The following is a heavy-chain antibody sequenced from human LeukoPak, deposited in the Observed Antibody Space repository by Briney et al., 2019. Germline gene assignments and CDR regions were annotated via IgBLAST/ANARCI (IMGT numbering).Heavy chain of an antibody. D-gene: IGHD2-2*02. CDR3: ARACSTSCYSDY. J-gene: IGHJ4*02. CDR2: ISYDGSNK. V-gene: IGHV3-30*09. Sequence: GRSLRLSCAASGFTFSNYAIHWVRQAPGKALEWVAVISYDGSNKYYADSIKGRFAISRDNSKNTLYLHMNSLRADDTATYYCARACSTSCYSDYWGQGTLVTVSS. CDR1: GFTFSNYA.